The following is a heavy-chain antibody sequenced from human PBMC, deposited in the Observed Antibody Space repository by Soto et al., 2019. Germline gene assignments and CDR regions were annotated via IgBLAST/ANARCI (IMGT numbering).Heavy chain of an antibody. CDR2: IIPIFGTA. D-gene: IGHD6-13*01. J-gene: IGHJ6*02. CDR1: GGTFSSYA. Sequence: ASVKVSCKASGGTFSSYAISWVRQAPGQGLEWMGGIIPIFGTANYAQKFQGRVTITADESTSTAYMELSSLRSEDTAVYYCARAGIAAAGTSWGPNYYYYYGMDVWGQGTTVTVSS. V-gene: IGHV1-69*13. CDR3: ARAGIAAAGTSWGPNYYYYYGMDV.